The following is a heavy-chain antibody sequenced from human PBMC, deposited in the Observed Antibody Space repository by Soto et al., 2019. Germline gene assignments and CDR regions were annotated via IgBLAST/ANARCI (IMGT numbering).Heavy chain of an antibody. J-gene: IGHJ4*02. Sequence: SVKVSCKASGGTFSSYAISWVRQAPGQGLEWMGGIIPIFGTANYAQKFQGRVTITADESTSTAYMELSSLRSEDTAVYYCAREMVRGVPFDYWGQGTLVTVSS. CDR1: GGTFSSYA. CDR2: IIPIFGTA. V-gene: IGHV1-69*13. CDR3: AREMVRGVPFDY. D-gene: IGHD3-10*01.